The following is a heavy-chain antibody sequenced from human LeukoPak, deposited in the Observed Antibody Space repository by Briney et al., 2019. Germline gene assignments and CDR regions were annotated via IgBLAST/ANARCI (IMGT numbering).Heavy chain of an antibody. CDR1: GGSFSGYY. CDR3: ARGKIAGGSDGAFDI. CDR2: IYYSGST. Sequence: SETLSLTCAVYGGSFSGYYWSWIRQPPGKGLEWMGFIYYSGSTNYNPSLKSRVSISVDTSKNQLSLKVSSVSAADTAVYYCARGKIAGGSDGAFDIWGQGTKVTVSS. D-gene: IGHD6-13*01. V-gene: IGHV4-59*13. J-gene: IGHJ3*02.